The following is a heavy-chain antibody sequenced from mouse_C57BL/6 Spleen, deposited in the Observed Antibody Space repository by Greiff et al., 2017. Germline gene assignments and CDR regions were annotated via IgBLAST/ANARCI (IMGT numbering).Heavy chain of an antibody. CDR3: AGEARGYFDY. J-gene: IGHJ2*01. CDR2: IYPSDSET. Sequence: QVQLQQPGAELVRPGSSVKLSCKASGYTFTSYWMDWVKQRPGQGLEWIGNIYPSDSETHYNQKFKDKATLTVDKSTSTAYMQLSSLTSEDSAVYYCAGEARGYFDYWGQGTTLTVSS. V-gene: IGHV1-61*01. CDR1: GYTFTSYW.